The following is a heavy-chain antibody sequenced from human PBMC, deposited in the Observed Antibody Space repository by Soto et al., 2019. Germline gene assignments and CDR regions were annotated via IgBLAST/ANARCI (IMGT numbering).Heavy chain of an antibody. J-gene: IGHJ4*02. V-gene: IGHV1-3*01. CDR2: INAGNGNT. CDR3: ARNPLYGSGSYKFDY. CDR1: GYTFTSCA. D-gene: IGHD3-10*01. Sequence: GASGKVSCKASGYTFTSCAMHWVRQAPGQRLEWMGWINAGNGNTKYAQKFQGRVTITRDTSASTAYMELSSLRAEDTAVYYCARNPLYGSGSYKFDYWGQGTLVTVSS.